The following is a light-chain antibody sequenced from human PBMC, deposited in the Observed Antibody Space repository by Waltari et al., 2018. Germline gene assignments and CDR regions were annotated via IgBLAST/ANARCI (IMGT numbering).Light chain of an antibody. CDR1: QSFSSSY. CDR2: GAS. J-gene: IGKJ2*01. CDR3: QQYGSSPYT. Sequence: EIVLTQSPGTLSLSPGERATLSCRASQSFSSSYLAWYQQKPGQAPRLLVYGASSRATDIPDRFSGSGSGTDFTLTITRLEPEDYAVYYCQQYGSSPYTFGQGTKLESK. V-gene: IGKV3-20*01.